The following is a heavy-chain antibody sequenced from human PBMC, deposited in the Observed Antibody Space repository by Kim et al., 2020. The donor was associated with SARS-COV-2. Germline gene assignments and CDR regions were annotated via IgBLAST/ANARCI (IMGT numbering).Heavy chain of an antibody. CDR3: ARERYSSGWLIDY. J-gene: IGHJ4*02. CDR1: GGSISSGGYY. V-gene: IGHV4-31*03. D-gene: IGHD6-19*01. Sequence: SETLSLTCTVSGGSISSGGYYWSWIRQHPGKGLEWIGYIYYSGSTYYNPSLKSRVTISVDTYKNQFSLKLSSVTAADTAVYYCARERYSSGWLIDYWGQGTLVTVSS. CDR2: IYYSGST.